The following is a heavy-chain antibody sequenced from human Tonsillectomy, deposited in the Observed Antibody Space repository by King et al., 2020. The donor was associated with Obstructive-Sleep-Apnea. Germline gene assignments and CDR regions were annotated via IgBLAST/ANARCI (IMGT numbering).Heavy chain of an antibody. CDR2: IYYTGST. CDR3: AHLGAIVAAALDI. V-gene: IGHV4-31*03. CDR1: GGSISSGGYY. Sequence: VQLQESGPGLVKPSQTLSLTCTVSGGSISSGGYYWSWIRQHPGKGLEWIAYIYYTGSTYYNPSLKSRITISLDTSKNQFSLKLSSVTAADTAVYYCAHLGAIVAAALDIWGQGQMVTVSS. J-gene: IGHJ3*02. D-gene: IGHD1-26*01.